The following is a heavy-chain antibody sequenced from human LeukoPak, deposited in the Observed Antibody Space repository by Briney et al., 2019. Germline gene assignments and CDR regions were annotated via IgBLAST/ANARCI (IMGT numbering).Heavy chain of an antibody. CDR1: GFTFSSYG. J-gene: IGHJ5*02. CDR2: IWYDGSNK. D-gene: IGHD3-10*01. Sequence: GGSLRLSCAASGFTFSSYGMHWVRQAPGKGLEWVAVIWYDGSNKYYADSVKGRFTISRDNSKNTLYLQMNSLRAEDTAVYYCARDRSMVRGAWTKKNWFDPWGQGTLVTVSS. V-gene: IGHV3-33*01. CDR3: ARDRSMVRGAWTKKNWFDP.